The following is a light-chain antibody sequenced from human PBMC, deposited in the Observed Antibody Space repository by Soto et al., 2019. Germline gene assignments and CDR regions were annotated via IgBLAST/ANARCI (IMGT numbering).Light chain of an antibody. Sequence: EIVLTLSPGTLSLSPGEGATLSCRASQSVSSTYLAWYQQKPGQAPRLLIYGASSRASGIPDRFSGSGSGTDFTLTINRLEPEDFAVYYCQQYGWSPPITFGQGTRLEIK. CDR3: QQYGWSPPIT. CDR2: GAS. J-gene: IGKJ5*01. CDR1: QSVSSTY. V-gene: IGKV3-20*01.